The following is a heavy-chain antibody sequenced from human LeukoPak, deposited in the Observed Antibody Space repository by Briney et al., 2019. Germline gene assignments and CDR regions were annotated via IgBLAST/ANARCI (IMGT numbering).Heavy chain of an antibody. CDR3: ARAVYGDYQYYFDY. Sequence: SETLSLTCTVSGGSISSSSYYWGWIRQPPGKGLEWIGYIYYSGSTNYNPSLKSRVTISVDTSKNQFSLKLSSVTAADTAVYYCARAVYGDYQYYFDYWGQGTLVTVSS. J-gene: IGHJ4*02. V-gene: IGHV4-61*05. CDR1: GGSISSSSYY. D-gene: IGHD4-17*01. CDR2: IYYSGST.